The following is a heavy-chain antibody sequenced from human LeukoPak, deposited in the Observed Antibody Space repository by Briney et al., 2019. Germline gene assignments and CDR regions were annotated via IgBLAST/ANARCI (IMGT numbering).Heavy chain of an antibody. CDR1: GYSFTSYW. V-gene: IGHV5-51*01. CDR3: AKSDSSGWLLFDY. CDR2: IYPGDSDT. J-gene: IGHJ4*02. D-gene: IGHD6-19*01. Sequence: GESLKISCKVSGYSFTSYWIGWVRQMPGKGLEWMGIIYPGDSDTRYSPSLQGQVTISADKTISTAYLQWSSLKASDTAMYYCAKSDSSGWLLFDYWGQGTLVTVSS.